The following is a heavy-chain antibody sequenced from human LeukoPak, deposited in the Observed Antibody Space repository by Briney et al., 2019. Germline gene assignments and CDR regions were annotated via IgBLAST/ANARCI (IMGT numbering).Heavy chain of an antibody. CDR1: GGSISSGSYY. D-gene: IGHD1-26*01. CDR2: IYTSGST. CDR3: ARVPKREAYYFDY. V-gene: IGHV4-61*02. Sequence: SETLSLTCTVSGGSISSGSYYWSWIRQPAGKGLEWIGRIYTSGSTNYNPSLKSRVTISVDTSKNQFSLKLSSVTAADTAVYYCARVPKREAYYFDYWGQGTLVTVSS. J-gene: IGHJ4*02.